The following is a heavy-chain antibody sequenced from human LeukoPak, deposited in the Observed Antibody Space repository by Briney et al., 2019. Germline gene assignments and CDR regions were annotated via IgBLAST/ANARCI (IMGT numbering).Heavy chain of an antibody. D-gene: IGHD6-13*01. Sequence: SETLSLTCSVSGVSINSNNYYWGWIRQSPGKGREWIGSVFYSQSTLYNPSLKSRVTISVDTSKNQFSLKLNSVAAADTAVYYCARHKYSSWYNYFDYWGQGTLVTVSS. J-gene: IGHJ4*02. CDR2: VFYSQST. CDR1: GVSINSNNYY. V-gene: IGHV4-39*01. CDR3: ARHKYSSWYNYFDY.